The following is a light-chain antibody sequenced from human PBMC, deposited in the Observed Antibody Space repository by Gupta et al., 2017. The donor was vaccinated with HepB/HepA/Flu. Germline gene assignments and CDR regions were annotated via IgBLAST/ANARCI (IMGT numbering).Light chain of an antibody. Sequence: SYELTQPPSMSVSPGQTASIICSGDKLGERYACWYQQKPGQSPVLDIYQDSKRPSEIPERFSGSNSGNTATLTIRGTQPVDEADYYCQAWDTTTVVFGGGTKLTVL. CDR1: KLGERY. CDR3: QAWDTTTVV. CDR2: QDS. J-gene: IGLJ2*01. V-gene: IGLV3-1*01.